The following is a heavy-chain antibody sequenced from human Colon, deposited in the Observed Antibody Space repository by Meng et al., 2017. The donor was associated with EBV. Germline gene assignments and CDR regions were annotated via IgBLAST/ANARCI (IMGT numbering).Heavy chain of an antibody. D-gene: IGHD5-12*01. CDR3: ARDRGGLGAFDY. CDR1: GGSISSGYYY. J-gene: IGHJ4*02. V-gene: IGHV4-30-4*01. Sequence: QVQLHESGPGLVKPSQTLSTTCTVSGGSISSGYYYWSWIRQPPGKGLEWIGYIYYSGSTYYNPSLKSRVTISVDTSKNQFSLKLCSVTAADTAVYYCARDRGGLGAFDYWGQGTLVTVSS. CDR2: IYYSGST.